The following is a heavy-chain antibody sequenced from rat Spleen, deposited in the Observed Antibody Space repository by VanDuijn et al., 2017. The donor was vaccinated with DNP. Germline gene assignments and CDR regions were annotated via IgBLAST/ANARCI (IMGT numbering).Heavy chain of an antibody. J-gene: IGHJ3*01. Sequence: QVQLKESGPGLVQPSQTLSLTCTVSGFSLTSYHVHWVRQPPGKGLEWMGRMQSGGSTDFNSTLKSRLSISRDTSKSQVFLEMNSLQTEDTAIYFCARSHTTGMTWFAYWGHGTLVTVSS. V-gene: IGHV2-27*01. CDR1: GFSLTSYH. CDR3: ARSHTTGMTWFAY. D-gene: IGHD1-7*01. CDR2: MQSGGST.